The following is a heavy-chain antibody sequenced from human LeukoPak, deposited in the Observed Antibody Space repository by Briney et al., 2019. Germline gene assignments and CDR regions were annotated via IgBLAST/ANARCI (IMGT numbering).Heavy chain of an antibody. CDR1: EFSPTNFW. D-gene: IGHD2-2*03. J-gene: IGHJ6*04. V-gene: IGHV3-7*01. CDR3: ATFVGIVSGTYTVPGGLLV. CDR2: IKHDGTEK. Sequence: GGSLRLSCVASEFSPTNFWMTWVRRAPGRGPEWVANIKHDGTEKFYVDSVKGRFTISRDNAKNSLYLQMNSLRAEDTAVYYCATFVGIVSGTYTVPGGLLVWGKGTTVTVSS.